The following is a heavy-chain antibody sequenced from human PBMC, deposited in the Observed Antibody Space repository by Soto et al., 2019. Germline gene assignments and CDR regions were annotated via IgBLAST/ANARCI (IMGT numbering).Heavy chain of an antibody. D-gene: IGHD3-10*01. CDR3: ARPKMYGSGSSTEFDAFDI. CDR2: IYYSGST. CDR1: GCAIRTSSYY. Sequence: SETLSPTSNNTGCAIRTSSYYRGWTRHPPGKGLEWIGSIYYSGSTYYNPSLKSRVTISVDTSKNQFSLKLSSVTAADTAVYYCARPKMYGSGSSTEFDAFDIWGQGTMVS. J-gene: IGHJ3*02. V-gene: IGHV4-39*01.